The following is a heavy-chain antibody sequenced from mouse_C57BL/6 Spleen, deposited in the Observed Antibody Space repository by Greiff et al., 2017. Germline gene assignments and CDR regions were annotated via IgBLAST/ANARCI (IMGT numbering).Heavy chain of an antibody. CDR2: ISYSGST. CDR1: GYSITSAY. V-gene: IGHV3-8*01. CDR3: ARSPHGGNFDY. J-gene: IGHJ2*01. Sequence: DVKLQESGPGLAKPSQTLSLTCSVTGYSITSAYWNWIRKFPGNKLEYMGYISYSGSTYYNPTLKSRISITRDTSKNQYYLQLNSVTTEDTATYYCARSPHGGNFDYWGQGTTLTVSS.